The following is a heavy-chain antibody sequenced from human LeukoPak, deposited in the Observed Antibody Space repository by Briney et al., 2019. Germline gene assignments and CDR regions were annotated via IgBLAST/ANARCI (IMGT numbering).Heavy chain of an antibody. CDR2: ISANGGGT. V-gene: IGHV3-23*01. J-gene: IGHJ4*02. CDR3: AKFTSPSYSDKGGFDY. D-gene: IGHD4-11*01. Sequence: GGSLRLSCAASGFTFSSYAMTWVRQAPGKGLEWISAISANGGGTYYADSVKGRFTISRDNSRNAQYLQIKNLRAEDTAVYYCAKFTSPSYSDKGGFDYWGQGTLVTVSS. CDR1: GFTFSSYA.